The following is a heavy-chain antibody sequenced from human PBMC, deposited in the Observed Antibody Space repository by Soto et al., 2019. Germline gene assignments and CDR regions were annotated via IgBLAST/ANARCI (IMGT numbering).Heavy chain of an antibody. J-gene: IGHJ6*02. CDR3: ARMYGDYGLSGNNYGMDV. V-gene: IGHV3-21*01. CDR1: GFTFSSYS. CDR2: ISSSSSYI. D-gene: IGHD4-17*01. Sequence: EVQLVESGGGLVKPGGSLRLSCAASGFTFSSYSMNWARQAPGKGLEWVSSISSSSSYIYFADPVKGRSTISRDNAKNALYLQMNSLRAEHTAVYYCARMYGDYGLSGNNYGMDVWGQGTTVTVSS.